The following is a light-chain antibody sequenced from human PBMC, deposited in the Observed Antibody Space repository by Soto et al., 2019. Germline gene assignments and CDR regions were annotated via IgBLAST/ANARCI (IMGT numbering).Light chain of an antibody. CDR1: QSVSGNY. Sequence: ELVLTQSPGTLSLSPGERATLYCRAGQSVSGNYLAWYQQRPGQAPRLLIYAASYRVSGISDRFIGGESGTGFTLTISRLEPEDFAVYYCQHYGSSPSTFGHGTKVEIK. V-gene: IGKV3-20*01. J-gene: IGKJ1*01. CDR2: AAS. CDR3: QHYGSSPST.